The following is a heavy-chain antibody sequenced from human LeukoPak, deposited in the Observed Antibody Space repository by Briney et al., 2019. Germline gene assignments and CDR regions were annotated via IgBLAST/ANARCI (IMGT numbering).Heavy chain of an antibody. J-gene: IGHJ4*02. CDR2: ISSSSIYI. Sequence: GGSLRLSCAASGFTFSSYWMSWVRQAPGKGLEWVSSISSSSIYIYYANSVKGRFTISRDNAKNSLYLQMNSLRAEDTAVYYCARFDAAAGTGFDYWGQGILVTVSS. D-gene: IGHD6-13*01. CDR3: ARFDAAAGTGFDY. V-gene: IGHV3-21*01. CDR1: GFTFSSYW.